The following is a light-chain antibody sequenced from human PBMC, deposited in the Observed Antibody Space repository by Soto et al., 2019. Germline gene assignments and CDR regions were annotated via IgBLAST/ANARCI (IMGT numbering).Light chain of an antibody. Sequence: EIVLTQSPGTLSLSPGERATLSCRASQTLGTKYLAWYQQKPGQDPSLLIYDTSNRATGVPDRFSCSGSGTDFTLTISRLEPEDFAVYYCHHYGTSPPNTFGQGTKLEIK. J-gene: IGKJ2*01. CDR3: HHYGTSPPNT. CDR1: QTLGTKY. V-gene: IGKV3-20*01. CDR2: DTS.